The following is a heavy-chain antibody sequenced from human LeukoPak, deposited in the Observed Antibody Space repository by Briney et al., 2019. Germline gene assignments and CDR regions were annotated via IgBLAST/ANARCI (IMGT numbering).Heavy chain of an antibody. CDR1: GGSFSGYY. V-gene: IGHV4-34*01. CDR3: ARPRGYSYGAFGY. D-gene: IGHD5-18*01. Sequence: ASETLSLTCAVYGGSFSGYYWSWIRQPPGKGLEWIGEINHSGSTNYNPSLKSRVTISVDTSKNQFSLKLSSVTAADTAVYYCARPRGYSYGAFGYWGQGTLVTVSS. J-gene: IGHJ4*02. CDR2: INHSGST.